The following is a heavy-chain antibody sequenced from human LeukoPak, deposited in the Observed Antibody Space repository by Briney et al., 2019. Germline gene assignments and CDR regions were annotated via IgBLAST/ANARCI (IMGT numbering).Heavy chain of an antibody. D-gene: IGHD2-15*01. J-gene: IGHJ4*02. CDR3: ACYGIAPPY. CDR1: GFTFSSYW. CDR2: INNDESST. Sequence: GGSLRLSCAASGFTFSSYWMHWVRQAPGKGLVWVSHINNDESSTSYADSVRGRFTISRDNAKNTLYLQMISLRTEDTAVYYCACYGIAPPYWGQGTLVTVSS. V-gene: IGHV3-74*01.